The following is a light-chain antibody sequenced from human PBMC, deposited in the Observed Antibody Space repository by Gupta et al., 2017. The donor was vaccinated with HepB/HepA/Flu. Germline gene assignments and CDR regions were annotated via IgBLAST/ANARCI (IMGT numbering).Light chain of an antibody. V-gene: IGKV1-5*03. Sequence: DIKMTQSPSTLSASVGDRVTITCRASQSISSWLAWYQQKPGKAPNLLIYKASSLESGVPSRFGGSGSGTEFTLPISSLQPDDFATYYCQQYNSYSPWTFGQGTKVEIK. CDR2: KAS. CDR3: QQYNSYSPWT. J-gene: IGKJ1*01. CDR1: QSISSW.